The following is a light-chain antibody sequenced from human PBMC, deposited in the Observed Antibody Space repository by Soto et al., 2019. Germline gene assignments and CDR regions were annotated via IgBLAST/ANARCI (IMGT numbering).Light chain of an antibody. CDR2: ATS. CDR3: QQSYSTPRT. CDR1: QSITNY. V-gene: IGKV1-39*01. J-gene: IGKJ1*01. Sequence: DIQMTQSPSSLSASVGDRVTITCRASQSITNYLNWYQQKPGKAPELLIYATSSLQSGVPSRFSGSGSGADFTLTISSLQPEDFGTYYCQQSYSTPRTFGQGTKVEIQ.